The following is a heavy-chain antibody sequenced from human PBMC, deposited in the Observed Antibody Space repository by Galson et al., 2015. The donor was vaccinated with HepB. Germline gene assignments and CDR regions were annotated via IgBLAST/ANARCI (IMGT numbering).Heavy chain of an antibody. V-gene: IGHV1-18*04. CDR1: GYTFTSYG. Sequence: SVKVSCKASGYTFTSYGISWVRQAPGQGLEWMGWISAYNGNTNYAQKLQGRVTMTTDTSTSTAYMELRSLRSDDTAVYYCARDHHDILTGYNYYYYYGMDVWGQGTTVTVSS. J-gene: IGHJ6*02. D-gene: IGHD3-9*01. CDR3: ARDHHDILTGYNYYYYYGMDV. CDR2: ISAYNGNT.